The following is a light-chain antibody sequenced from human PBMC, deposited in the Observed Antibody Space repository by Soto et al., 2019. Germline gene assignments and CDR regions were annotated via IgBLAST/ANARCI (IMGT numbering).Light chain of an antibody. CDR3: QSYDNSLSGHVV. V-gene: IGLV1-40*01. Sequence: QLVLTQPPSVSGAPGQRVTISCTGSSSNIGALYDVNWYQQLPGTAPKLLIYDNNNRPSGVPDRFSGSKSGTSASLAITGLQAEDEADYYCQSYDNSLSGHVVFGGGTKLTVL. J-gene: IGLJ2*01. CDR2: DNN. CDR1: SSNIGALYD.